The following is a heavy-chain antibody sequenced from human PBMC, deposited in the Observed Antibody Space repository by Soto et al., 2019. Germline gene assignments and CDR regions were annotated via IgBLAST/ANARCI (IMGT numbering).Heavy chain of an antibody. J-gene: IGHJ6*02. Sequence: LGEPLKISCKGSGYSFTNYWIGWVRQMTGKGLEWMGIIYPGDSDTRYSPSFQGQVTISADKSISTAYLQWSSLKASDTAMYYCARQGGDYSNYYYYYYGMDVWGQGTTVTVSS. V-gene: IGHV5-51*01. CDR2: IYPGDSDT. CDR3: ARQGGDYSNYYYYYYGMDV. D-gene: IGHD4-4*01. CDR1: GYSFTNYW.